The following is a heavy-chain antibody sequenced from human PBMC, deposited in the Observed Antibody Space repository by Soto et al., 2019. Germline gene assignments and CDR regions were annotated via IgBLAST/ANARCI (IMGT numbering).Heavy chain of an antibody. D-gene: IGHD3-10*01. CDR3: ARGIVYGSGSYYTTTVGVGAFDI. J-gene: IGHJ3*02. CDR1: GFTFSSYS. CDR2: ISYDGSNK. Sequence: PGGSLRLSCAASGFTFSSYSIHWVRQAPCKGLEWVAVISYDGSNKYYADSVKGRFTIPRDNSKNTLYLQMNSLRAEDTAVYYCARGIVYGSGSYYTTTVGVGAFDILGQRTMVTV. V-gene: IGHV3-30-3*01.